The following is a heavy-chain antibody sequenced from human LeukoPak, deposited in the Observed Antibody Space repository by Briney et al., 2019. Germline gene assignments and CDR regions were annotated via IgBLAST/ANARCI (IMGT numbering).Heavy chain of an antibody. Sequence: GESLKISCKGSGYSFSNYWIAWVRQMPGKGLEWMGIIYPGDSDTTYSPSSQGQVTISADKSISTAYLQGSSLKASDTAMYYCARRRWADAFDIWGQGTMVTVSS. CDR2: IYPGDSDT. J-gene: IGHJ3*02. D-gene: IGHD4-23*01. V-gene: IGHV5-51*01. CDR1: GYSFSNYW. CDR3: ARRRWADAFDI.